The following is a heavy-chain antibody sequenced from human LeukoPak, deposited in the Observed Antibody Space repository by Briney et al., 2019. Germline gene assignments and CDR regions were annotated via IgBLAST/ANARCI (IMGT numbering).Heavy chain of an antibody. Sequence: SETLSLTCTVSGGSISSGGYYWSWIRQPPGKGLEWIGYIYRSGSTYYNPSLKSRVTISVDRSKNQFSLKLSSVTAADTAVYYCARAPYDFWSGYSYGFDYWGQGTLVTVSS. CDR3: ARAPYDFWSGYSYGFDY. D-gene: IGHD3-3*01. CDR1: GGSISSGGYY. CDR2: IYRSGST. V-gene: IGHV4-30-2*01. J-gene: IGHJ4*02.